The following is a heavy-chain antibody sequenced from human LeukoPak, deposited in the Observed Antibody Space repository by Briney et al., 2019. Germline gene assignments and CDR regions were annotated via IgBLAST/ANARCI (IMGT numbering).Heavy chain of an antibody. CDR1: GFTFSNYA. CDR3: TTWVGAHFDF. V-gene: IGHV3-23*01. J-gene: IGHJ4*02. Sequence: PGESLRLSCAASGFTFSNYAMSWVRQAPGKGLEWVSTIDGPTYRTHYADSVMGRFTISRDNSKNTLYLQVNSLRVEDTAVYFCTTWVGAHFDFWGQGTLVTVSS. D-gene: IGHD1-26*01. CDR2: IDGPTYRT.